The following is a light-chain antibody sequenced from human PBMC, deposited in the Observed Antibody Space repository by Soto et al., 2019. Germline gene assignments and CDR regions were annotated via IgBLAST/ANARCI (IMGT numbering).Light chain of an antibody. CDR1: QSLSSRY. CDR3: QQYGSSPNT. V-gene: IGKV3-20*01. J-gene: IGKJ5*01. CDR2: GAS. Sequence: EIVLTQSPGTLSLSPGERATLSCRASQSLSSRYLAWYQQKAGRAPRLLIYGASTTATGIPDRFSGIGSETDFTLIISRLEPEDFAVYFCQQYGSSPNTFGQGTRLEIK.